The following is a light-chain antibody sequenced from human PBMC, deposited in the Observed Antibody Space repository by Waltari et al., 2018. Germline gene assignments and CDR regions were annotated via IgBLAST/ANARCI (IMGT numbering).Light chain of an antibody. Sequence: QSALSQPGSVSGSPGQSTTISCTGTSCDIGGSNVVSWYQQHPGNAPKLIIYDVTTRPSGVSNRFSGSRSGNTASLTISGLQAEDEADYYCNSYTTTRTWVFGGGTKLTVL. CDR3: NSYTTTRTWV. CDR2: DVT. V-gene: IGLV2-14*03. J-gene: IGLJ3*02. CDR1: SCDIGGSNV.